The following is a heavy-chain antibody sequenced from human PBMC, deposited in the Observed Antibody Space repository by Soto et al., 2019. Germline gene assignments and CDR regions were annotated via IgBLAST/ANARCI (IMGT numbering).Heavy chain of an antibody. V-gene: IGHV3-23*01. Sequence: GGSLRLSGSGSGCPFISYAISCVRQAPGKGLEWVSAISCGGVTIYYVDSVKGRFTISRDNSKNTLYLQMNSLRAEDTAVYYCARDGVDIVVVVAATRVYFDYWGQGTLVTVSS. CDR1: GCPFISYA. D-gene: IGHD2-15*01. J-gene: IGHJ4*02. CDR3: ARDGVDIVVVVAATRVYFDY. CDR2: ISCGGVTI.